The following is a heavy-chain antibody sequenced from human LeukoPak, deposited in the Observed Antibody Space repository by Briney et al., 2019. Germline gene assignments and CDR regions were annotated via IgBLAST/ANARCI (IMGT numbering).Heavy chain of an antibody. D-gene: IGHD4-23*01. V-gene: IGHV3-21*01. CDR2: ISSSSSYI. CDR3: ARDRPYGGKGDFDY. Sequence: PGGSLRHSCAASGFTFSSYSMNWVRQAPGKGLEWVSSISSSSSYIYYADSVKGRFTISRDNSKNTLFLQMNSLRAEDTAVYYCARDRPYGGKGDFDYWGQGTLVTVSS. J-gene: IGHJ4*02. CDR1: GFTFSSYS.